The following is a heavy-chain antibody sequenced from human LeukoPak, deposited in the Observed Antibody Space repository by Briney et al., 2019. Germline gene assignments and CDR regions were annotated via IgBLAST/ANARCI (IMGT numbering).Heavy chain of an antibody. D-gene: IGHD1-26*01. J-gene: IGHJ4*02. CDR3: ARLGSYHDF. Sequence: SATLSLTFAVYGGSFSGYYWSWIRQPPGKGPEWIGEINHSGSTNYNPSLKSRVTISVDTSKNQFSLKLSSVTAADTAVYFCARLGSYHDFWGQGALVTVSS. CDR1: GGSFSGYY. V-gene: IGHV4-34*01. CDR2: INHSGST.